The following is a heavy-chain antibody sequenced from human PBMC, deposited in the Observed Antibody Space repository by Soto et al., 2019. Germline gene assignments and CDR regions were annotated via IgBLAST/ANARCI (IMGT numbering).Heavy chain of an antibody. Sequence: SGFTFDDYAMHWVRQAPGKGLEWVYGNSWNSGSIGYADSVKGRFTISRDNAKNSLYLQMNSLRAEDTALYYCAKDRNYYYYGMDVWGQGTTVTVSS. V-gene: IGHV3-9*01. CDR3: AKDRNYYYYGMDV. J-gene: IGHJ6*02. CDR2: NSWNSGSI. CDR1: GFTFDDYA.